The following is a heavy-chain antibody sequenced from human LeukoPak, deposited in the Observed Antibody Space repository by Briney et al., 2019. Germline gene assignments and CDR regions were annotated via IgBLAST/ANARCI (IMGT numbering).Heavy chain of an antibody. V-gene: IGHV3-23*01. CDR1: GFTFSSYA. D-gene: IGHD4-23*01. Sequence: GGSLRLSCAASGFTFSSYAMSWVRQAPGKGLEWVSAISGSGDSTYYADSVKGRFTISRDNSKNTLYLQMNSLRAEDTAVYYCAKSVIRTTVVKTPFDYWGQGTLVTVSS. CDR2: ISGSGDST. J-gene: IGHJ4*02. CDR3: AKSVIRTTVVKTPFDY.